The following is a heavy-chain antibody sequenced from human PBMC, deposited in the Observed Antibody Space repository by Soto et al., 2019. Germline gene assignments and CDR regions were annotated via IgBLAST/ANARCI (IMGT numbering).Heavy chain of an antibody. CDR1: GGSMSSYY. V-gene: IGHV4-59*01. Sequence: PSETLSLTCTVSGGSMSSYYWDWIRQPPGKRLEWIGNINYSGSTNYNPSLKSRVTISVGTSKNQLSLKLTSVTAADTAVYYCARGGGSSGVWGQGTLVTVSS. CDR2: INYSGST. J-gene: IGHJ4*02. CDR3: ARGGGSSGV. D-gene: IGHD2-15*01.